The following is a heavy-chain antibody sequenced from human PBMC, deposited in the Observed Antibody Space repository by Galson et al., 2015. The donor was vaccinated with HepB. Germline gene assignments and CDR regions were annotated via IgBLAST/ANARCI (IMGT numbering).Heavy chain of an antibody. CDR2: ISAYNGNT. V-gene: IGHV1-18*01. D-gene: IGHD3-22*01. CDR1: GYTFTSYG. CDR3: ARGGGDTNYYDSSGYYSYYYSGGMDV. J-gene: IGHJ6*02. Sequence: SVKVSCKASGYTFTSYGISWVRQAPGQGLEWMGWISAYNGNTNYAQKLQGRVTMTTDTSTSTAYMELRSLRSDDTAVYYCARGGGDTNYYDSSGYYSYYYSGGMDVWGQGTTVTVSS.